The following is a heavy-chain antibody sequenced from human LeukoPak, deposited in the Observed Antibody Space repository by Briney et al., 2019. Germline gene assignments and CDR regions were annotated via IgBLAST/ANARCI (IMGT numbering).Heavy chain of an antibody. CDR3: AQDQTFELPHQLGY. CDR2: ISGSGSRT. V-gene: IGHV3-23*01. CDR1: GFTFSSYA. Sequence: GGSLRLSCAASGFTFSSYAMTWVRQAPGKGLEWVSGISGSGSRTSYADSVKGGFTISRENAKNTLYLQMNSLRADETAGYYSAQDQTFELPHQLGYWGQGILVTVSS. D-gene: IGHD2-15*01. J-gene: IGHJ4*02.